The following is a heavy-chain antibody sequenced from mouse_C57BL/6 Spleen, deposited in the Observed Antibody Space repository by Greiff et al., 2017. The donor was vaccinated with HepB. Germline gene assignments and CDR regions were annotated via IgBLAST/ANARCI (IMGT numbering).Heavy chain of an antibody. D-gene: IGHD3-2*02. CDR1: GFNIKDYY. CDR2: IDPEDGET. J-gene: IGHJ3*01. CDR3: ALYSAGYDWFAY. Sequence: EVKVVESGAELVKPGASVKLSCTASGFNIKDYYMHWVKQRTEQGLEWIGRIDPEDGETKYAPKFPGKATITADTSSNTAYLQLSSLTSEDTAVYYCALYSAGYDWFAYWGQGTLVTVSA. V-gene: IGHV14-2*01.